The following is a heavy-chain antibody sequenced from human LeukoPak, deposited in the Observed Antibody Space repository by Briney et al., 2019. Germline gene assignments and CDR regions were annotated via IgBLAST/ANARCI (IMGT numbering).Heavy chain of an antibody. CDR2: INWNGGST. CDR3: ARDRLGDIAVAGTPGKDAFDI. D-gene: IGHD6-19*01. CDR1: GFTFDDYG. J-gene: IGHJ3*02. Sequence: GGSLRLSCAASGFTFDDYGMSWVRQAPGKGLEWVSGINWNGGSTGYADSVKGRFTISRDNSKNTLYLQMNSLRAEDTAVYYCARDRLGDIAVAGTPGKDAFDIWGQGTMVTVSS. V-gene: IGHV3-20*04.